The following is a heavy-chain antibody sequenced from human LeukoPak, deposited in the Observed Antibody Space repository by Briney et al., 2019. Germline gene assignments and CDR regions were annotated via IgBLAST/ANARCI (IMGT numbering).Heavy chain of an antibody. CDR2: INAGNGNT. V-gene: IGHV1-3*03. Sequence: ASVKVSCKASGYTFTSYAMHWVRQAPGQRLEWMGWINAGNGNTKYSQEFQGRVTITRDTSASTAYMELSSLRSEDMAVYYCARCGSSWYAVSPCDYWGQGTLVTVSS. CDR3: ARCGSSWYAVSPCDY. CDR1: GYTFTSYA. D-gene: IGHD6-13*01. J-gene: IGHJ4*02.